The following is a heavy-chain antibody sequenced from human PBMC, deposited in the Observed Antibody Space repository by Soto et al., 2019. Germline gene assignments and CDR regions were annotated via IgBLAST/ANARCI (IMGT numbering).Heavy chain of an antibody. CDR1: GGSISSGGYS. CDR3: ASRPPYYYGSGSYGFDP. J-gene: IGHJ5*02. V-gene: IGHV4-30-2*01. Sequence: QLQLQESGSGLVKPSQTLSLTCAVSGGSISSGGYSWSWIRQPPGKGLECIGYIYHSGSTYYNPSLKSRVTISVDRSKNQCSLKLSSVTAADTAVYYCASRPPYYYGSGSYGFDPWGQGTLVTVSS. CDR2: IYHSGST. D-gene: IGHD3-10*01.